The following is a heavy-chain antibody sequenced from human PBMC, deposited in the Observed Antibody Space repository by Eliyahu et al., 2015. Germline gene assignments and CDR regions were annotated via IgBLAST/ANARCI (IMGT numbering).Heavy chain of an antibody. CDR3: AHRRKQLVAFDI. D-gene: IGHD6-13*01. Sequence: QITLKESGPTLVKPTQTLTLTCTFSXFSLSTXGVGVGWIRQPPGKALEWLALIYWDDDKRYSPTLKSRLTITKDTSKNQVVLTMTNMDPVDTATYYCAHRRKQLVAFDIWGQGTMVTVSS. V-gene: IGHV2-5*02. CDR2: IYWDDDK. CDR1: XFSLSTXGVG. J-gene: IGHJ3*02.